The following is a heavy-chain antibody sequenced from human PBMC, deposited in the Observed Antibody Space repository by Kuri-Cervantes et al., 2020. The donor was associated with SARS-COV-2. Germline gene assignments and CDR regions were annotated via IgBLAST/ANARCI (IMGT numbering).Heavy chain of an antibody. V-gene: IGHV4-34*01. CDR2: INHSGST. CDR3: ARDIVVVPAAMNNWFDP. CDR1: GGSFSGYY. J-gene: IGHJ5*02. Sequence: SETLSLTCAVYGGSFSGYYWSWIRQPPGKGLEWIGEINHSGSTNYNPSLKSRVTISVDTSKNQFSLKLSSVTAADTAVYYCARDIVVVPAAMNNWFDPWGQGTLVTVSS. D-gene: IGHD2-2*01.